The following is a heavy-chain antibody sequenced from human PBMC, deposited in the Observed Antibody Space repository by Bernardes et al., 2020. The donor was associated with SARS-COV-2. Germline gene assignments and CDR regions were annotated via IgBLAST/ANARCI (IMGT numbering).Heavy chain of an antibody. D-gene: IGHD3-10*01. CDR1: GFTFSSYG. CDR2: IWSDGSNK. J-gene: IGHJ4*02. Sequence: GSLRLSCAASGFTFSSYGMHWVRQAPGKGLEWVAVIWSDGSNKYYADSVKGRFTISRDNSKNTLYLQMNSLRAEDTAVYYCARDFYGSGTYPGYFDYWGQGTLVTASS. CDR3: ARDFYGSGTYPGYFDY. V-gene: IGHV3-33*01.